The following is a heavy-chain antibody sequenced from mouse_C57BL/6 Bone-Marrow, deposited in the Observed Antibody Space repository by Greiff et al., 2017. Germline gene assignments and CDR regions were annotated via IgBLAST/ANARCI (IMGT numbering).Heavy chain of an antibody. J-gene: IGHJ1*03. V-gene: IGHV2-9-1*01. Sequence: QVQLQESGPGLVAPSQSLSITCTVSGFSLTSYAISWVRQPPGKGLAWLGVLCTGGGTNYTSALKSRLSISKDNSKSQVFLKMNSLQTDDTARYYCARNRGWLLLYGYFDVWGTGTTVTVSS. CDR3: ARNRGWLLLYGYFDV. CDR2: LCTGGGT. D-gene: IGHD2-3*01. CDR1: GFSLTSYA.